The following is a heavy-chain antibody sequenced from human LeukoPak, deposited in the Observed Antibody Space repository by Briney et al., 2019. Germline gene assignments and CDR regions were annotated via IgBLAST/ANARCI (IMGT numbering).Heavy chain of an antibody. CDR1: AFTFSSYV. Sequence: GGSLRLSCEASAFTFSSYVMSWVRQAPGKGLEWVSAISGSGGSTYYADSVKGRFTISRDNVKNTLYLQMNSLRAEDTGIYYCARGFYREMDSWGQGTLVTVSS. CDR3: ARGFYREMDS. J-gene: IGHJ4*02. CDR2: ISGSGGST. D-gene: IGHD4-11*01. V-gene: IGHV3-23*01.